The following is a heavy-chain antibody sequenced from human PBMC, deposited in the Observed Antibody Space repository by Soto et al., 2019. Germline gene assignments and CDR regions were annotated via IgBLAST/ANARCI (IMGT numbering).Heavy chain of an antibody. J-gene: IGHJ4*02. CDR3: AREGGIAARVLDY. CDR2: IYYSGST. V-gene: IGHV4-31*03. CDR1: GGSISSGGYY. Sequence: PSETLSLTCTVSGGSISSGGYYWSWIRQHPGKGLEWIGYIYYSGSTYYNPSLKSRVTISVDTSKNQFSLKLSSVTAADTAVYYCAREGGIAARVLDYWGQGTLVTVSS. D-gene: IGHD6-6*01.